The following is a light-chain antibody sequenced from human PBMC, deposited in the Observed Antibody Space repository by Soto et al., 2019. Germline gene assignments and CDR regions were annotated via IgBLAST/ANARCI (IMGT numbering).Light chain of an antibody. CDR3: HHYYSSPFT. CDR1: QSVLHSSNNKNY. J-gene: IGKJ3*01. Sequence: DIVMTQSPDSLAVSLGERATINCKSSQSVLHSSNNKNYLAWYQQKPGQPPKLLIYWASTRDSVVPDRFSGSGSGTDFTLTISSLQTEDVAVYYCHHYYSSPFTFGPGTKVDIK. CDR2: WAS. V-gene: IGKV4-1*01.